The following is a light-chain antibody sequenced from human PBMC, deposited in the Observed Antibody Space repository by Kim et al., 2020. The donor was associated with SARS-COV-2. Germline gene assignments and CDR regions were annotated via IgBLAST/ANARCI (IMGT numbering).Light chain of an antibody. J-gene: IGKJ1*01. Sequence: STGDRVTITCRASQGICCYLGGYQQKPGKAPKLLIYAASTLQSGVPSRFSGSGSGTDFTLTISCLQSEDFATYYCQQYYSYPLWTFGQGTKVDIK. CDR1: QGICCY. V-gene: IGKV1-8*01. CDR2: AAS. CDR3: QQYYSYPLWT.